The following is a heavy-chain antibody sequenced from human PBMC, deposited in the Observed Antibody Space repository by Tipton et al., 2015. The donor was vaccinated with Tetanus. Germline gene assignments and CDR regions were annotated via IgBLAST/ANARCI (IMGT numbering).Heavy chain of an antibody. CDR1: GFTFSTHA. CDR3: AKGVAPVWEWSFDL. V-gene: IGHV3-30*04. J-gene: IGHJ2*01. D-gene: IGHD3-3*01. CDR2: ISHAYNA. Sequence: SLRLSCAASGFTFSTHALHWVRQAPGRGLEWVGLISHAYNAYYADSVKGRFTISRDHSKSTLYLQMNSLYVEDTAVYYCAKGVAPVWEWSFDLWGRGTLVTVSS.